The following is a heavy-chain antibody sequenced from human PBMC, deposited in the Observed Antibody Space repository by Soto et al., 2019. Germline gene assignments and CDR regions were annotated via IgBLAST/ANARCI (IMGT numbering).Heavy chain of an antibody. D-gene: IGHD3-3*01. J-gene: IGHJ5*02. CDR1: GYTFTSYG. CDR3: ARDAEIYDFWSGYYKPINWFDP. V-gene: IGHV1-18*01. Sequence: GASVKVSCKASGYTFTSYGISWLRQAPGQGLEWMGWISAYNGNTNYAQKLQGRVTMTTDTSTSTAYMELRSLRSDDTAVYYCARDAEIYDFWSGYYKPINWFDPWGQGTLVTVSS. CDR2: ISAYNGNT.